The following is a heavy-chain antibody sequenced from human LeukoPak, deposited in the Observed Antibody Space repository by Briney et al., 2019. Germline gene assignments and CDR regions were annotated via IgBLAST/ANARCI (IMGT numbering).Heavy chain of an antibody. J-gene: IGHJ4*02. CDR2: INHSGST. V-gene: IGHV4-34*01. CDR3: ASRDTATGLD. CDR1: GGSFSGYY. D-gene: IGHD5-18*01. Sequence: SETLSLTCAVYGGSFSGYYWSWIRQPPGNGLEWIGEINHSGSTNYNPSLKTRVTISVDTSKNQVSLKLSSVTAADTAVYYCASRDTATGLDWGQGTLVTVSS.